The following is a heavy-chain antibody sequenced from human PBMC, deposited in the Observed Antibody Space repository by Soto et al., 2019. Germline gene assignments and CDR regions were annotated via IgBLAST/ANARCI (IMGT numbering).Heavy chain of an antibody. CDR3: AKLVIGYCSGNTCDDY. CDR1: GFTFSYG. J-gene: IGHJ4*02. V-gene: IGHV3-30*18. CDR2: ISYDSSNK. Sequence: VQLLESGGGLIQPGGSLRLSCAASGFTFSYGIHWLRQAPGQGLEWVAYISYDSSNKFYGDSVKGRFTISRDNSKNTQFLQMNSLGAEDTAVYYCAKLVIGYCSGNTCDDYWGQGTLVAVSS. D-gene: IGHD2-15*01.